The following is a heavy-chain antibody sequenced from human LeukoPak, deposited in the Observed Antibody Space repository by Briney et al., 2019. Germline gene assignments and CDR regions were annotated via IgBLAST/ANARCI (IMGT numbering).Heavy chain of an antibody. D-gene: IGHD6-19*01. CDR1: EFTVNNYA. CDR2: ISGRGDTT. V-gene: IGHV3-23*01. CDR3: AKDPWNTAVANTNGWFDP. Sequence: GGSLRLSCVASEFTVNNYAVSWVRQAPGKGLEWVSTISGRGDTTYYADSVKGRFTISRDNSKNTLNLQMDSLRADDTALYFCAKDPWNTAVANTNGWFDPWGQGTLVTVSS. J-gene: IGHJ5*02.